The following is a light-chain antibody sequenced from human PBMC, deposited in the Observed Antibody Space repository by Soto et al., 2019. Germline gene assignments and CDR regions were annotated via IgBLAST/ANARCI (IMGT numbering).Light chain of an antibody. V-gene: IGKV3-20*01. Sequence: EIVLTQSPGTLSLSPGERATLSCRASQPVSSNYLAWYQQKPGQAPRLVIHGASTRATDFPARFSGSGSGTDFTLTISRLEPEDFAVYYCQQYGSSPRLTFGGGTKVDIK. CDR1: QPVSSNY. J-gene: IGKJ4*01. CDR3: QQYGSSPRLT. CDR2: GAS.